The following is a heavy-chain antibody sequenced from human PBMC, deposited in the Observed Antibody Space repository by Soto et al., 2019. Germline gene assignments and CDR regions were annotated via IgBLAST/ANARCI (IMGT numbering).Heavy chain of an antibody. Sequence: ASVKVSCKASGFTFSNYGLNWVRQAPGQGLEWMGWVSANNGHTNYAQNLQGRVSMTTDTSTSTAYMELRGLTFDDAAVYYCARDIESVTAKHFFYYYAMDVWGQGTTVTVSS. CDR3: ARDIESVTAKHFFYYYAMDV. D-gene: IGHD2-8*01. V-gene: IGHV1-18*01. J-gene: IGHJ6*02. CDR1: GFTFSNYG. CDR2: VSANNGHT.